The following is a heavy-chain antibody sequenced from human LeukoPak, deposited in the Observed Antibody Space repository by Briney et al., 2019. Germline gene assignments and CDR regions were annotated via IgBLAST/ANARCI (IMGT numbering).Heavy chain of an antibody. Sequence: SETLSLTCTVSGGSISSSSYYWDWIRQPPGKGLEWIGAIYYSGSTNYNPSLKSRVTISVDTSKNQFSLKLSSVTAADTAVYYCARHRIPAALASAFDYWGQGTVVTVSS. V-gene: IGHV4-39*01. CDR2: IYYSGST. CDR3: ARHRIPAALASAFDY. J-gene: IGHJ4*02. D-gene: IGHD2-2*01. CDR1: GGSISSSSYY.